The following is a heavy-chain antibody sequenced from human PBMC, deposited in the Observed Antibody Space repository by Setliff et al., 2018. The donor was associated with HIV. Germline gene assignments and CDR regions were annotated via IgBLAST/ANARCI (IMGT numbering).Heavy chain of an antibody. CDR1: GDSISGHF. CDR2: AYYNGQD. V-gene: IGHV4-59*11. CDR3: ARGIVPPTRQGYYYMDV. D-gene: IGHD2-21*01. J-gene: IGHJ6*03. Sequence: LSLTCTVSGDSISGHFWNWIRQTPDKGLEWIGRAYYNGQDDHNPSLRSRLTISVDTSKNQFSLTLTSVTAADTAIYYCARGIVPPTRQGYYYMDVWGKGTTVTVSS.